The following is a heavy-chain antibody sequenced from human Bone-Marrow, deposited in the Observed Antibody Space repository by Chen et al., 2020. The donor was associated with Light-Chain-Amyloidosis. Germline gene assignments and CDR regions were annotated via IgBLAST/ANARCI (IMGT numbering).Heavy chain of an antibody. CDR2: MHHSGSA. Sequence: QVQLQESGPGLVKPSQTLSLVCSVSGASISSADDYWTWVRQPPGQGLEWIGYMHHSGSATYHPSLRSRVAISLDPSKNQFSLSLTSVPAADSAMYFCVRETTSTPWFDPWGPGTLVTVYS. CDR3: VRETTSTPWFDP. V-gene: IGHV4-30-4*01. D-gene: IGHD1-1*01. CDR1: GASISSADDY. J-gene: IGHJ5*02.